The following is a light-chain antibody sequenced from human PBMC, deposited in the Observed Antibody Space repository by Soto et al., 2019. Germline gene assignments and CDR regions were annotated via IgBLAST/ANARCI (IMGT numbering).Light chain of an antibody. CDR3: QQYGSSPPRLI. Sequence: EIVLTQSPGTLSLSPGERATLSCRASQSVSSSYLAWYQQKPGQAPRLLIYGASSRATGIPDRFSGSGSGTDFTLTISSLEPEDFAVDYCQQYGSSPPRLIFGGGTKVEIK. CDR2: GAS. V-gene: IGKV3-20*01. CDR1: QSVSSSY. J-gene: IGKJ4*01.